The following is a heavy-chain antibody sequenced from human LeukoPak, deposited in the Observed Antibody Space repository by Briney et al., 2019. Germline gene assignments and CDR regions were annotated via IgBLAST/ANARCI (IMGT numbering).Heavy chain of an antibody. CDR1: GYTFTSYD. D-gene: IGHD1-20*01. CDR2: MNPNSGNT. Sequence: ASVKVSCKASGYTFTSYDINWVRQATGQGLEWMGWMNPNSGNTGYAQKFQGRVTMTRNTSISTAYMELSSLRSEDTAVYYCARGGAYNWSDEMDYWGQGTLVTVSS. J-gene: IGHJ4*02. V-gene: IGHV1-8*01. CDR3: ARGGAYNWSDEMDY.